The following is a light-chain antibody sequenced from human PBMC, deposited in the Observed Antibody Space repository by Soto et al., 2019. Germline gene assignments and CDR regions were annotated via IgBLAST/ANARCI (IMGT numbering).Light chain of an antibody. CDR3: SSYGSTSTRYV. V-gene: IGLV2-14*01. CDR2: EVS. J-gene: IGLJ1*01. Sequence: QSALTQPASVSGSPGQSITISCTGTSSDVGGYNYVSWYQQHPGNAPKLMFYEVSNRPSGVSNRFSGSKSGNTASLTISGLQDEDEADYFCSSYGSTSTRYVFGTGTKVTVL. CDR1: SSDVGGYNY.